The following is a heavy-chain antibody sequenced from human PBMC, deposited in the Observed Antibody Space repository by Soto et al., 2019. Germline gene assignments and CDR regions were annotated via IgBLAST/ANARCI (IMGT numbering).Heavy chain of an antibody. CDR2: IYHSGST. J-gene: IGHJ5*02. Sequence: SESLSLTCAVSGGSISSGGYSWSWIRQPPGKGLEWIGYIYHSGSTYYNPSLKSRVTISVDRSKNQFSLKLSSVTAADTAVYYCASSPPQYSSSWYGDNWFDPWGQGTLVTVSS. CDR1: GGSISSGGYS. CDR3: ASSPPQYSSSWYGDNWFDP. V-gene: IGHV4-30-2*01. D-gene: IGHD6-13*01.